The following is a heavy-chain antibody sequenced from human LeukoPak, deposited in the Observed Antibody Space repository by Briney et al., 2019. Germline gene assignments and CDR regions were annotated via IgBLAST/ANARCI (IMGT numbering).Heavy chain of an antibody. J-gene: IGHJ3*02. V-gene: IGHV4-59*01. D-gene: IGHD3-22*01. CDR3: ARESDDSSGSDAFYI. Sequence: SETLSLTCTVSGGSISSYYWSWIRQPPGKGLEWIGYIYYSGSTNYNPSLKSRATISVDTSKNQFSLKLSSVTAADTAVYYCARESDDSSGSDAFYIWGQGTMVTVSS. CDR2: IYYSGST. CDR1: GGSISSYY.